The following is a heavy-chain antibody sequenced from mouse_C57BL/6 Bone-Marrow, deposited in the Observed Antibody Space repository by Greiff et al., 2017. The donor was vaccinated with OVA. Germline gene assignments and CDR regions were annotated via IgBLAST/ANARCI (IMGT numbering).Heavy chain of an antibody. D-gene: IGHD2-3*01. Sequence: EVQLQESGAELVRPGASVKLSCTASGFNIKDDYMHWVKQRPEQGLEWIGWIDPENGDTEYASKFQGKATITADTSSNTAYLQLSSLTSEDTAVYYCTQPWGLLRGFAYWGQGTLVTVSA. CDR1: GFNIKDDY. J-gene: IGHJ3*01. CDR3: TQPWGLLRGFAY. CDR2: IDPENGDT. V-gene: IGHV14-4*01.